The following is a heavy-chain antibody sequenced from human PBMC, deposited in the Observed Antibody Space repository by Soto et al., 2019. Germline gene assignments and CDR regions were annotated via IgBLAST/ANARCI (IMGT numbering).Heavy chain of an antibody. Sequence: ASVKVSCKASGYTFTSYGISWVRQAPGQGLEWMGWISAYNGNTNYAQKLQGRVTMTTDTSTSTAYMELRSLRSDDTAVYYCARGVLYYDSSGYYSAWGQGTLVTVSS. V-gene: IGHV1-18*01. D-gene: IGHD3-22*01. CDR3: ARGVLYYDSSGYYSA. CDR2: ISAYNGNT. CDR1: GYTFTSYG. J-gene: IGHJ5*02.